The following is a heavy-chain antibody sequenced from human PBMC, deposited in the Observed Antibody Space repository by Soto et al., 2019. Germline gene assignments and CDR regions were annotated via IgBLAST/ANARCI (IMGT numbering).Heavy chain of an antibody. V-gene: IGHV1-69*13. D-gene: IGHD6-13*01. CDR2: IIPIFGTA. J-gene: IGHJ6*02. CDR1: GGTFSSYA. Sequence: SVKVSCKASGGTFSSYAISWVRQAPGQGLEWMGGIIPIFGTANYAQKFQGRVTITADESTSTAYMELSSLRSEDTAVYYCARDDAGTDYYYGMDVWGQGTTVTVSS. CDR3: ARDDAGTDYYYGMDV.